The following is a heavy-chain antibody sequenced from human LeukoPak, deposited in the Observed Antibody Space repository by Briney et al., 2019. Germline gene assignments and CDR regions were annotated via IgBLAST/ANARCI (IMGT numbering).Heavy chain of an antibody. Sequence: GGSLRLSCAASGFTFSSYAMHWVRQAPGKGLEWVAVISYDGSNKYYADSVKGRFTISRDNSKNTLYLQMNSLRAEDTAVYYCARSAVAYRYWGQGTLVTVSS. CDR1: GFTFSSYA. J-gene: IGHJ4*02. CDR2: ISYDGSNK. V-gene: IGHV3-30*04. CDR3: ARSAVAYRY. D-gene: IGHD6-19*01.